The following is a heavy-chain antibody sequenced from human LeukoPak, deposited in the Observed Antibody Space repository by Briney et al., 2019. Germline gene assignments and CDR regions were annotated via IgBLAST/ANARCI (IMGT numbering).Heavy chain of an antibody. CDR3: ARQVAAAGTSD. V-gene: IGHV3-23*01. CDR1: GFTFSSYA. CDR2: ISGSGGST. Sequence: GGSLRLSCAASGFTFSSYAMSWVRQAPGKGLERVSGISGSGGSTNYADSVKGRFTISRDNSKNTLYLQMNSLRAEDTAVYYCARQVAAAGTSDWGQGTLVTVS. D-gene: IGHD6-13*01. J-gene: IGHJ4*02.